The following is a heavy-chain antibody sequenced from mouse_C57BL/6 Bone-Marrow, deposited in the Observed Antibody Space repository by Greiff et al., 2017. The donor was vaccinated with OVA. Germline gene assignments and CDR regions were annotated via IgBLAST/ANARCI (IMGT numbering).Heavy chain of an antibody. CDR3: ARVYYGSSWGAMDY. CDR1: GYTFTDHT. V-gene: IGHV1-78*01. CDR2: IYPRDGST. D-gene: IGHD1-1*01. J-gene: IGHJ4*01. Sequence: VQLQESDAELVKPGASVKISCKVSGYTFTDHTIHWMKQRPEQGLAWIGYIYPRDGSTKYNEKFKGKATLTADKSSSIAYMQLNSLTSEDSAVYFCARVYYGSSWGAMDYWGQGTSVTVSS.